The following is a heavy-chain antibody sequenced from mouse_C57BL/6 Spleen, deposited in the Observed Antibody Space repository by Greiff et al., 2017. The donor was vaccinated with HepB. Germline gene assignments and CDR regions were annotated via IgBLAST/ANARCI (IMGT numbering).Heavy chain of an antibody. J-gene: IGHJ1*01. D-gene: IGHD2-1*01. V-gene: IGHV5-17*01. CDR3: ARNGNYVDWYFDV. Sequence: DVKLVESGGGLVKPGGSLKLSCAASGFTFSDYGMHWVRQAPEKGLEWVAYISSGSSTIYYADTVKGRFTISRDNAKNTMFLQMTSLRSEETAMYYCARNGNYVDWYFDVWGPGTTVTVSS. CDR2: ISSGSSTI. CDR1: GFTFSDYG.